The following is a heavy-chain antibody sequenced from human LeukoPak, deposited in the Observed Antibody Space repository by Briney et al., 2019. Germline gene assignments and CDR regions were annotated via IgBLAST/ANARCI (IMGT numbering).Heavy chain of an antibody. CDR1: GYTFTSYG. J-gene: IGHJ6*03. CDR2: ISAYNGNT. Sequence: ASVKVSCKASGYTFTSYGISCVRQAPGQGLERMGWISAYNGNTNSAQNLQGRVTMTTDTSTSTAYMELRSLRSDDTAVYYCARISPMTTFPKYYYYMDVWGKGTTVTVSS. CDR3: ARISPMTTFPKYYYYMDV. V-gene: IGHV1-18*01. D-gene: IGHD3-16*01.